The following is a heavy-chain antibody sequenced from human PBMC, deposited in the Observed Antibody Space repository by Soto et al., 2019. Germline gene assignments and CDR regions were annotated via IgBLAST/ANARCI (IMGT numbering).Heavy chain of an antibody. D-gene: IGHD2-8*01. V-gene: IGHV1-18*01. CDR2: ISAYNGNT. J-gene: IGHJ6*02. CDR3: ARDIVLMVYAHSAHGMAV. CDR1: GYTFTSYG. Sequence: QVQLVQSGAEVKKPGASVKVACKASGYTFTSYGISWVRQAPGQGLEWMGWISAYNGNTNYAQKLQGRVTLTPDTSTSTAYVDLGSRRSDDTAVYYCARDIVLMVYAHSAHGMAVWGQGTTVTVSS.